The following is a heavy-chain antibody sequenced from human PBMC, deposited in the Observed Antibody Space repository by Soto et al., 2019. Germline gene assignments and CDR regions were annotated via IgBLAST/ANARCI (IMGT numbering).Heavy chain of an antibody. CDR2: IYYSGGT. Sequence: PSETLSLTCTVSGGSISSYYWSWIRQPPGKGLEWIGYIYYSGGTNYSPSLKSRVTISVDTSKSQFSLKLSSVTAADTAVYYCARDSGDYYYYGMDVWGQGTTVTVSS. CDR1: GGSISSYY. CDR3: ARDSGDYYYYGMDV. V-gene: IGHV4-59*01. J-gene: IGHJ6*02.